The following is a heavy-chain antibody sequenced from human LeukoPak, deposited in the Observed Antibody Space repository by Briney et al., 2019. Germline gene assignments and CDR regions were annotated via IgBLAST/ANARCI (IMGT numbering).Heavy chain of an antibody. CDR3: ATYHDISSGYTFDS. CDR2: IHPSGST. V-gene: IGHV4-4*02. J-gene: IGHJ4*02. D-gene: IGHD3-9*01. Sequence: KPSETLSLTCAVSGGSINNNKWWNWVRQPPGKGLEWIGEIHPSGSTRYNPSLKSRLSISIDKSNDQVSLKLSSVTAADTAVYYCATYHDISSGYTFDSWGQGTLVTVSS. CDR1: GGSINNNKW.